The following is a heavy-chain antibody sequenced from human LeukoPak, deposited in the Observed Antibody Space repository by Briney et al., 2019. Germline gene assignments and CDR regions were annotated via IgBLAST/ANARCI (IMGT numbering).Heavy chain of an antibody. D-gene: IGHD3-22*01. CDR1: GGSLSGYY. CDR3: ARGRYYYDSSGYPDAFDI. V-gene: IGHV4-34*01. CDR2: INHSGST. Sequence: SETLSPTCAVYGGSLSGYYWSWIRQPPGKGLEWIGEINHSGSTNYNPSLKSRVTISVDTSKNQFSLKLSSVTAADTAVYYCARGRYYYDSSGYPDAFDIWGQGTMVTVSS. J-gene: IGHJ3*02.